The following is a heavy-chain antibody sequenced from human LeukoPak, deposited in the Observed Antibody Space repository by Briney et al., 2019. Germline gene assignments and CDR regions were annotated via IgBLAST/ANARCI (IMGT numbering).Heavy chain of an antibody. CDR1: GFTFGSYG. CDR3: AKVEDDYGDYGEYFQH. V-gene: IGHV3-30*18. Sequence: PGRSLRLSCAASGFTFGSYGMHWVRQAPGKGLEWVAVISYDGSNKYYADSVKGRFTISRDNSKNTLYLQMNSLRAEDTAVYYCAKVEDDYGDYGEYFQHWGQGTLVTVSS. J-gene: IGHJ1*01. D-gene: IGHD4-17*01. CDR2: ISYDGSNK.